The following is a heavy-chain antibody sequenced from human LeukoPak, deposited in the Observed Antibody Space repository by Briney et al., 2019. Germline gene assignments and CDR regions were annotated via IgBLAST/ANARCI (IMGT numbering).Heavy chain of an antibody. J-gene: IGHJ4*02. CDR1: GGSISSSSYY. D-gene: IGHD3-3*01. CDR2: IYYSGST. Sequence: PSETLSLTCTVSGGSISSSSYYWGWIRQPPGKGLEWIGSIYYSGSTYYNPSLKSRVTISVDTSKNQFSLKLSSVTAADTAVYYCARENTIFGVVIGEFDYWGQGTLVTVSS. CDR3: ARENTIFGVVIGEFDY. V-gene: IGHV4-39*01.